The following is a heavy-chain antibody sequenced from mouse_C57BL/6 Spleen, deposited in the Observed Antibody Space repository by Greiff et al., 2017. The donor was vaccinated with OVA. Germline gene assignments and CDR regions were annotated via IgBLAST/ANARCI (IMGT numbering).Heavy chain of an antibody. D-gene: IGHD1-1*01. CDR3: ARTDYYGSSFDY. V-gene: IGHV1-82*01. CDR1: GFNIKDYY. CDR2: IYPGDGDT. J-gene: IGHJ2*01. Sequence: VQLQQSGAELVKPGASVKLSCTASGFNIKDYYMHWVKQRPGKGLEWIGRIYPGDGDTNYNGKFKGKATLTADKSSSTAYMQLSSLTSEDSAVYFCARTDYYGSSFDYWGQGTTLTVSS.